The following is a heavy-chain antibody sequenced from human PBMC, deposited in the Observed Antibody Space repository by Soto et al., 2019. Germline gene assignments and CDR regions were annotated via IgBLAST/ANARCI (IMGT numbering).Heavy chain of an antibody. Sequence: EVQLVESGGGLVQPGGSLRLSCEASGFTFRNYDMHWFRQGTGKGLEWVSGISAAGDPDYAYSVECRFTISRENAQNSFFLQMNSLRVGDTAVCYCDRTDRDFYGLDVWGQGATVIVSS. J-gene: IGHJ6*02. CDR3: DRTDRDFYGLDV. CDR2: ISAAGDP. CDR1: GFTFRNYD. V-gene: IGHV3-13*05.